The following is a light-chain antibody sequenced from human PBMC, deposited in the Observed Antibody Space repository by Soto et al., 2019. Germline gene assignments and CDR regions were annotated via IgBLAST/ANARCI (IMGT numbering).Light chain of an antibody. CDR2: DAS. CDR1: QSVNSD. V-gene: IGKV3-11*01. J-gene: IGKJ2*01. Sequence: EIVLTQSPATLSLSPGESATLSCRASQSVNSDFAWYQQKPGQAPRLLIYDASNRATDIPARFSGSGSGTDFALTISSLEPEDFAVYYCQQRTNWLFGQGTKLEIK. CDR3: QQRTNWL.